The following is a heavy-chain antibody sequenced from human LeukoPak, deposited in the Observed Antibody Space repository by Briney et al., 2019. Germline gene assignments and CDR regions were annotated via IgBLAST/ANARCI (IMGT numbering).Heavy chain of an antibody. V-gene: IGHV4-34*01. CDR1: GGSFSGYY. Sequence: PSETLSLTCAVYGGSFSGYYWSWIRQPPGRGLEWIGEINHSGSTNYNPSLKSRVTISVDTSKNQFSLKLSSVTAADTAVYYCARVGSDYGEDYWGQGTLVTVSS. J-gene: IGHJ4*02. D-gene: IGHD4-17*01. CDR3: ARVGSDYGEDY. CDR2: INHSGST.